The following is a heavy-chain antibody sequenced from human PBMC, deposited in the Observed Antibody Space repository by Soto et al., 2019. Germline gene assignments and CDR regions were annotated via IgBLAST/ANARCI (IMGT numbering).Heavy chain of an antibody. D-gene: IGHD1-1*01. CDR1: GYAFTTYG. J-gene: IGHJ4*02. CDR3: ARGRYGDY. V-gene: IGHV1-18*01. CDR2: ISAHNGNT. Sequence: QVHLVQSGAEVKKPGASVKVSCQGSGYAFTTYGITWVRQAPGQGLEWMGWISAHNGNTNYAQKLQGRVTVTRDTATSPAYMELRSLRYDATAVYYCARGRYGDYWGKGALVTVSS.